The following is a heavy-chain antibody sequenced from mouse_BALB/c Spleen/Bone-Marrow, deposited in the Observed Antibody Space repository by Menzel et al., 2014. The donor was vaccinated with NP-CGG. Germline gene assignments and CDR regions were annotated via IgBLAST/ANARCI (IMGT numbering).Heavy chain of an antibody. CDR3: ARTTTATSY. Sequence: VKLVESGAELARPGASVKLSCKASGYTFTDYYVNWMKQRTGQGLEWIGEIYPGRDNTYYNEKFKGKATPPADKSSSTTFSQLSSLTSEDSAVYFCARTTTATSYWGQGTLVTVSA. V-gene: IGHV1-77*01. CDR1: GYTFTDYY. CDR2: IYPGRDNT. D-gene: IGHD1-2*01. J-gene: IGHJ3*01.